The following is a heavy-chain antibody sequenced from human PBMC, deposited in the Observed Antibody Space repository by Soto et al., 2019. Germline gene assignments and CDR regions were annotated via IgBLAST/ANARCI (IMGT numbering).Heavy chain of an antibody. CDR1: GFTFSSYA. Sequence: GGSLRLSCAASGFTFSSYAMHWVRQAPGKGLEWVAVISYDGSNKYYADSVKGRFTISRDNSKNTLYLQMNSLRAEDTAVYYCARGFVLMVYAEGLFDYYGMDVWGQGTTVTVSS. CDR3: ARGFVLMVYAEGLFDYYGMDV. J-gene: IGHJ6*02. CDR2: ISYDGSNK. V-gene: IGHV3-30-3*01. D-gene: IGHD2-8*01.